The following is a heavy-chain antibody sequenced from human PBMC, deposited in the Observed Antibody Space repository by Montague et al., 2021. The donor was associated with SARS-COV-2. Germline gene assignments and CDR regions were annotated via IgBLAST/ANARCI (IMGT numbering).Heavy chain of an antibody. CDR2: INSDGSYT. Sequence: SLRLSCAASGFTFNSYWMHWVRQAPGKGLVWVSRINSDGSYTTYADSVKGRFTTSRDNAKNTLYLQMNSLRAEDTAVYHCTRGGPLSYYYYGMDVWGQGTTVTVS. D-gene: IGHD1-14*01. V-gene: IGHV3-74*01. CDR1: GFTFNSYW. J-gene: IGHJ6*02. CDR3: TRGGPLSYYYYGMDV.